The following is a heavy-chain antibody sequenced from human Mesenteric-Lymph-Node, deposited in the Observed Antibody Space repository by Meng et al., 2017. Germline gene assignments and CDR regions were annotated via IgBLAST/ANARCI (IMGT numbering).Heavy chain of an antibody. CDR2: ISGSGGST. D-gene: IGHD4-17*01. CDR1: GFTFSSYA. J-gene: IGHJ4*02. CDR3: AKDCYGDYDY. V-gene: IGHV3-23*01. Sequence: GESLKISCAASGFTFSSYAMSWVRQAPGKGLEWVSAISGSGGSTYSADSVKGRFTLSRDNSKNTLYLQMNSLRAEDTAVYYCAKDCYGDYDYWGQGTLVTVSS.